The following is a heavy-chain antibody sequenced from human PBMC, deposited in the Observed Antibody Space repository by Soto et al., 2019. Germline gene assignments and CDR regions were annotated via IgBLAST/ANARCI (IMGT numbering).Heavy chain of an antibody. J-gene: IGHJ6*02. CDR2: INGGTGQT. V-gene: IGHV1-3*01. Sequence: ASVKVSCKASGYTFTTHAMHWVRQAPGQSLEWMGWINGGTGQTKHSQRFQGRVNITRDTSASTAYMELSSLRSEDTAVYYCARGKGMEENYYYYCLDICGQGTTVTVSS. CDR3: ARGKGMEENYYYYCLDI. CDR1: GYTFTTHA. D-gene: IGHD1-1*01.